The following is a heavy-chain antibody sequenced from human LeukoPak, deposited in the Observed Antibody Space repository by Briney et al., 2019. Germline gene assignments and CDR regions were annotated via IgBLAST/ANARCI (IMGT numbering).Heavy chain of an antibody. V-gene: IGHV3-48*03. Sequence: TGGSLRLSCAASGFTFSSYEMNWVRQAPGKGQEWVSYISSSGSTIYYADSVKGRFTISRDNAKNSLYLQMNSLRAEDTAVYYCARDVYDYVWGSYSLDYWGQGTLVTVSS. J-gene: IGHJ4*02. CDR1: GFTFSSYE. CDR3: ARDVYDYVWGSYSLDY. D-gene: IGHD3-16*01. CDR2: ISSSGSTI.